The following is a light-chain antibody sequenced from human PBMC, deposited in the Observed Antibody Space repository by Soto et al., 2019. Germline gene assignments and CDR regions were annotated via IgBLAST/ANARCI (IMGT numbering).Light chain of an antibody. CDR2: EVS. V-gene: IGLV2-14*01. J-gene: IGLJ3*02. Sequence: QSALTQPASVSGSPGQSITISCTGTGSDVGGYNYVSWYQQHPGKAPKLMIYEVSNRPSGVSNRFSGSKSGNTASLTISGLQAEDEADYYCSSYTSSSSLKWVFGVGTTLTVL. CDR3: SSYTSSSSLKWV. CDR1: GSDVGGYNY.